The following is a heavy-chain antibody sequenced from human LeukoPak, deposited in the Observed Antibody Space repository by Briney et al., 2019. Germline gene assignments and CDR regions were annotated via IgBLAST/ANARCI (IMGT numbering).Heavy chain of an antibody. CDR1: GYTFTGYY. Sequence: ASVKVSCKASGYTFTGYYMHWVRQAPGQGLEWMGWINPNSGGTNYAQKLQGRVTMTTDTSTSTAYMELRSLRSDDTAVYYCARDLRRLRKQQLVLRFDPWGQGTLVTVSS. V-gene: IGHV1-2*02. CDR3: ARDLRRLRKQQLVLRFDP. D-gene: IGHD6-13*01. CDR2: INPNSGGT. J-gene: IGHJ5*02.